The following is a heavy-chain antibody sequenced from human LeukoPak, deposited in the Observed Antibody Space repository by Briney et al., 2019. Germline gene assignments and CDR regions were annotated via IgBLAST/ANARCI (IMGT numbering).Heavy chain of an antibody. V-gene: IGHV1-2*02. J-gene: IGHJ6*03. Sequence: ASVKVSCKASGYTFTGYYMHWVRQAPGQGLEWMGWINPNSGGTNYAQKFQGRVTMTRDTSISTAYMELSRLRSDDTAVYYCARAVRADRLYYYYMDVWGKGTTVTVSS. D-gene: IGHD6-6*01. CDR3: ARAVRADRLYYYYMDV. CDR2: INPNSGGT. CDR1: GYTFTGYY.